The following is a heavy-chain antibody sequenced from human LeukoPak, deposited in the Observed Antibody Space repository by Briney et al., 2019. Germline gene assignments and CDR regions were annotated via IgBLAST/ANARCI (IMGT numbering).Heavy chain of an antibody. Sequence: GESLKISCKGSGYSFTSYWIGWVRQLPGKGLEWMGIIYPGDSDTRYSPSFQGQVTISADKSIGTAYLQRSSLKASDTAMYYCARRHCSGGSCYSGFDYWGQGTLVTVSS. CDR3: ARRHCSGGSCYSGFDY. CDR1: GYSFTSYW. D-gene: IGHD2-15*01. CDR2: IYPGDSDT. J-gene: IGHJ4*02. V-gene: IGHV5-51*01.